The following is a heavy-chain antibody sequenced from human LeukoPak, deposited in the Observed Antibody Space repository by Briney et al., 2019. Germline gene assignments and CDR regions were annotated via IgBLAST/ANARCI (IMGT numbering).Heavy chain of an antibody. D-gene: IGHD3-22*01. CDR2: ISGSGGST. CDR1: GFTFSSYA. V-gene: IGHV3-23*01. Sequence: GGSLRLSCAASGFTFSSYAMSWVRQAPGKGLEWVSAISGSGGSTYCADSVKGRFTISRDNFKNTLYLQMNSLRAEDTAVYYCASYRYYYDSSGFCDYWGQGTLVTVSS. J-gene: IGHJ4*02. CDR3: ASYRYYYDSSGFCDY.